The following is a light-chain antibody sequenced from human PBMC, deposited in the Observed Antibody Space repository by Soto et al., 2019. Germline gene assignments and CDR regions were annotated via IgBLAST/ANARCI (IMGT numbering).Light chain of an antibody. CDR1: QSVSRY. Sequence: EIVLTQSPATLSLSPGDTATLSCRASQSVSRYLAWYQQKPGQAPRLLIYDASNRATGIPARFSGSGSGTDFTLTIGSLVPEDFAVYYCQHRSNWPRTFGQGTKVEIK. V-gene: IGKV3-11*01. CDR2: DAS. J-gene: IGKJ2*01. CDR3: QHRSNWPRT.